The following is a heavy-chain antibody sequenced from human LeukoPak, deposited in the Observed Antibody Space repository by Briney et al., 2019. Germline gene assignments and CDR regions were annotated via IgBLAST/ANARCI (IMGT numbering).Heavy chain of an antibody. CDR1: GFTFSGSA. CDR3: VRDLT. J-gene: IGHJ5*02. Sequence: GGSLRLSCSASGFTFSGSAMHWVRQAPGKGPEFVSCISANGDNTYYGDSVKVRFTISRDNSKNTVHLQMSSLSPEDTAVYYCVRDLTWGQGTLVIVSS. CDR2: ISANGDNT. V-gene: IGHV3-64D*06.